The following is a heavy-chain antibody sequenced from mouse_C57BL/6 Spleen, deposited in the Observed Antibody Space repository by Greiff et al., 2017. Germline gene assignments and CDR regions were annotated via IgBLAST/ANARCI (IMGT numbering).Heavy chain of an antibody. CDR3: ARGRDDYDEGRFAY. Sequence: QVQLKESGAELARPGASVKLSCKASGYTFTSYGISWVKQRTGQGLEWIGEIYPRSGNTYYNEKFKGKATLTADKSSSTAYMELRSLTSEDSAVYFCARGRDDYDEGRFAYWGQGTLVTVSA. D-gene: IGHD2-4*01. CDR2: IYPRSGNT. CDR1: GYTFTSYG. V-gene: IGHV1-81*01. J-gene: IGHJ3*01.